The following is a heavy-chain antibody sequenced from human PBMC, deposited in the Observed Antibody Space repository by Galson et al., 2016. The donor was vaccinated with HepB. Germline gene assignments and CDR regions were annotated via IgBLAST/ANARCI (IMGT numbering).Heavy chain of an antibody. CDR3: ARGHYYDSRGYYYVLDY. V-gene: IGHV1-2*02. Sequence: SVKVSCKASGYTFTGYYMHWVRQAPGQGLEWMGWINPNSGGTSYAQKFQGRVTMTRDTSISTAYMELSRLRSDDTAVDYCARGHYYDSRGYYYVLDYWGQGTLVTFSS. J-gene: IGHJ4*02. CDR2: INPNSGGT. D-gene: IGHD3-22*01. CDR1: GYTFTGYY.